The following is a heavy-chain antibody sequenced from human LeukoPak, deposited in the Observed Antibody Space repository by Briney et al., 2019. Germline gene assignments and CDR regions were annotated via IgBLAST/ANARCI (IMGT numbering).Heavy chain of an antibody. D-gene: IGHD3-3*01. J-gene: IGHJ4*02. CDR3: ATELRFLEWLVY. V-gene: IGHV4-61*01. CDR2: IYYSGST. Sequence: SETLSLTCTVSGGSVSSGSYYWSWIRQPPGKGLEWIGYIYYSGSTNYNPSLKSRVTISVDTSKNQFSLKLSSVTAADTAVYYCATELRFLEWLVYWGQGTLVTVSS. CDR1: GGSVSSGSYY.